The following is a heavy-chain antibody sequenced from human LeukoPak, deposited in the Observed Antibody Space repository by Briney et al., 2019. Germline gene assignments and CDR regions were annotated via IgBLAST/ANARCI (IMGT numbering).Heavy chain of an antibody. J-gene: IGHJ4*02. D-gene: IGHD5-18*01. CDR3: SFRGYSYGYVSDY. CDR2: IKSKTDGGTT. V-gene: IGHV3-15*01. CDR1: GFTFSNAW. Sequence: GGSLRLSCAASGFTFSNAWMSWVRQAPGKGLEWVGRIKSKTDGGTTDYAAPVKGRFTIAKDDSKNTLYLQMNSLKTEGTAVYYCSFRGYSYGYVSDYWGQGTLVTVSS.